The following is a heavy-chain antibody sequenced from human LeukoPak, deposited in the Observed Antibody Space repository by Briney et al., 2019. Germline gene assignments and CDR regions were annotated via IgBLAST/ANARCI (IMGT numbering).Heavy chain of an antibody. V-gene: IGHV3-33*01. J-gene: IGHJ4*02. CDR2: IWYDGGNK. CDR3: ARDRRGYCSSTSCYTFGY. CDR1: GFTFSSYG. D-gene: IGHD2-2*02. Sequence: PGRSLRLSCAASGFTFSSYGMHWVRQAPGKGLEWVAVIWYDGGNKYYADSVKGRFTISRDNSKNTLYLQMNSLRAEDTAVYYCARDRRGYCSSTSCYTFGYWGQGTLVTVSS.